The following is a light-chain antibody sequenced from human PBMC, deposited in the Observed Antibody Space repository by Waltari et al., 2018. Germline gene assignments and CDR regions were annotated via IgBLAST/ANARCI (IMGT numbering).Light chain of an antibody. Sequence: DIQMTQSPSTLSASVGARVTITCRASQSVSSWLAWYQQQPGKAPKLLIYKASILESGVPSRFSGSGSGTEFTLTISSLQPDDFATYYCQQYVSYSTFGQGTKLEMK. CDR2: KAS. CDR3: QQYVSYST. CDR1: QSVSSW. V-gene: IGKV1-5*03. J-gene: IGKJ2*01.